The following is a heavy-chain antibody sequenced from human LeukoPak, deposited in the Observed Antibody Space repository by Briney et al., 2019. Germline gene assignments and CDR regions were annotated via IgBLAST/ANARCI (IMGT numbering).Heavy chain of an antibody. CDR3: ARGARSSSPFYYHGLDV. CDR2: VRDEGHSYTT. Sequence: GGSLRLSCVASGFIFSDHYMDWVRQAPGKGLQWVGRVRDEGHSYTTEYAASVKGRVSVSRDDSESSLYLQMNSLNTEDTAVYYCARGARSSSPFYYHGLDVWGQGTTVTVSS. CDR1: GFIFSDHY. V-gene: IGHV3-72*01. J-gene: IGHJ6*02. D-gene: IGHD3-10*01.